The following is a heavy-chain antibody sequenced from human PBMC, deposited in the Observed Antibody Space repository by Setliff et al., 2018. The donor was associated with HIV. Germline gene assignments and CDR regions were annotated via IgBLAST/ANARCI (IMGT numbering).Heavy chain of an antibody. CDR3: ARDQRLSY. J-gene: IGHJ4*02. V-gene: IGHV4-59*01. Sequence: SETLSLTCGVSGVSISSYYWSWIRQPPGKRLEWIGYIDHSGYTTYNPSLKSRVTISLDTSKNQVSLKLSSVAAADTAVYYCARDQRLSYWGQGTLVTVSS. CDR1: GVSISSYY. CDR2: IDHSGYT.